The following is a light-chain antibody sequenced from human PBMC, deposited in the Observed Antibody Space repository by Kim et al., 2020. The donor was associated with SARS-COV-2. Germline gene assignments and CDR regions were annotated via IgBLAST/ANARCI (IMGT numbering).Light chain of an antibody. J-gene: IGLJ1*01. Sequence: GQSIPISCTGTSSDVGSYNLVSWYQQHPGKAPKLMIYEVSKRPSGVSNRFSGSKSGNTASLTSSGLQAEDEADYYCCSYAGSSTWVFGTGTKVTVL. CDR2: EVS. CDR1: SSDVGSYNL. V-gene: IGLV2-23*02. CDR3: CSYAGSSTWV.